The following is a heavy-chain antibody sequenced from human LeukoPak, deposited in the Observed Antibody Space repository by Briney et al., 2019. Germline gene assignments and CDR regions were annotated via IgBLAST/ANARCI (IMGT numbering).Heavy chain of an antibody. Sequence: SETLSLTCAVYGGSFSDNYWSWIRQPPGKGLEWIGGINHRGSTNYNPSLKSRVTISVDTSKNQFSLKLSSVTAADTAVYYCARVGDSSGFSIDYWGQGTLVTVSS. CDR1: GGSFSDNY. D-gene: IGHD3-22*01. CDR2: INHRGST. J-gene: IGHJ4*02. V-gene: IGHV4-34*01. CDR3: ARVGDSSGFSIDY.